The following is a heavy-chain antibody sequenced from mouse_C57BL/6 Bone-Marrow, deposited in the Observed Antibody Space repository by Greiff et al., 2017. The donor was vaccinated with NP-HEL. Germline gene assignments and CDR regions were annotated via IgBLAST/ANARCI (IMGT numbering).Heavy chain of an antibody. D-gene: IGHD2-4*01. CDR2: ISSGGDYI. Sequence: EVKLMESGEGLVKPGGSLKLSCAASGFTFSSYAMSWVRQTPEKRLEWVAYISSGGDYIYYADTVKGRFTISRDNARNTLYLQMSSLKSEDTAMYYCTRDRDDYDEGYAMDYWGQGTSVTVSS. CDR1: GFTFSSYA. J-gene: IGHJ4*01. V-gene: IGHV5-9-1*02. CDR3: TRDRDDYDEGYAMDY.